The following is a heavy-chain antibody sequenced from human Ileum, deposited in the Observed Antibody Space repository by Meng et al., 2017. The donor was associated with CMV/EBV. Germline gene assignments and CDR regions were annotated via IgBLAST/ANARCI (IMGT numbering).Heavy chain of an antibody. J-gene: IGHJ4*02. V-gene: IGHV4-34*01. CDR2: VDLSGST. CDR1: GGSLSGYY. CDR3: ARGDDSAKVGHY. Sequence: SETLSLTCAAYGGSLSGYYWSWIRQPPGKGLEWVGEVDLSGSTNYNPSLKSRVSIPMDTSKNQVSLTLDSVTAADTALYSWARGDDSAKVGHYWGQGTRVTCSS. D-gene: IGHD4/OR15-4a*01.